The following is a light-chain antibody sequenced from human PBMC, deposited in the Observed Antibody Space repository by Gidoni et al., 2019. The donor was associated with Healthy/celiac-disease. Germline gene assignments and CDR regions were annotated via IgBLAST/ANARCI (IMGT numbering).Light chain of an antibody. V-gene: IGKV3-20*01. CDR1: QSVSSSY. CDR3: QQYGSSPGT. J-gene: IGKJ2*01. CDR2: GAS. Sequence: DTASTQSPGTLSLSPGERATLSCRASQSVSSSYLAWYQQKPGQAPRLLIYGASSRATGIPDRFSGSGSGTDFTLTISRLEPEDFAVYYCQQYGSSPGTFGQETKLEIK.